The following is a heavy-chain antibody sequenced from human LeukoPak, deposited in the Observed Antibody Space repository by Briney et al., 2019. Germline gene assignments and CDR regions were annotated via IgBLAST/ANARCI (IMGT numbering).Heavy chain of an antibody. D-gene: IGHD3-10*01. CDR2: IYYSGST. CDR3: ARQPTMVRGVVFDY. Sequence: SETLSLTCTVSGGSISSYYWSWIRQPPGKGLEWIGYIYYSGSTNYNPSLKSRVTISVDTSKNQFSLKLSSVTAADTAVYYCARQPTMVRGVVFDYWGQGTLVTISS. CDR1: GGSISSYY. V-gene: IGHV4-59*08. J-gene: IGHJ4*02.